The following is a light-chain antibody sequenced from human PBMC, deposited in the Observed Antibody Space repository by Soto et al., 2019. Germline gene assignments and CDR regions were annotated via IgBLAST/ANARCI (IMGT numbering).Light chain of an antibody. Sequence: QSVLTQPPSASGSPGQSVTISCTGTSSDVGAYDYVSWFQQRPGSAPKLMIYEVTNRPSGVSDRFSGSKSGITASLTISGLQADDEADYFCFSYTRSSTWIFGGGTKVTVL. CDR2: EVT. J-gene: IGLJ2*01. V-gene: IGLV2-18*02. CDR3: FSYTRSSTWI. CDR1: SSDVGAYDY.